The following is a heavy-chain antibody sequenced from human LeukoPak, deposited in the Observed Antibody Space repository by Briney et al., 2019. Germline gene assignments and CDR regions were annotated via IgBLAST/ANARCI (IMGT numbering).Heavy chain of an antibody. D-gene: IGHD1-1*01. V-gene: IGHV3-9*01. J-gene: IGHJ3*02. CDR2: ISWNSGSI. CDR1: GFTFDDYA. CDR3: AKDGNGNYAFDI. Sequence: PGGSLRLSCAASGFTFDDYAMHWVRQAPGKGLEWVSGISWNSGSIGYADSVKGRFTISRDNAKNSLYLQMNSLRAEDTALYYCAKDGNGNYAFDIWGQGTMVTVSS.